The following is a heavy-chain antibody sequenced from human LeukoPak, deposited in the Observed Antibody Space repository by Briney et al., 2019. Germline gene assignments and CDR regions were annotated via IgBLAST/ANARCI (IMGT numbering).Heavy chain of an antibody. V-gene: IGHV1-2*02. Sequence: GASVKVSCKASGYTFTDYYIHWVRQAPGQGFEWMGWINPNNGNTNYAQKFQGRVAMPSDTSITTAYMDLSSLTSDDRALYYCARTNIALRRADFDYWGQGTLVTVSS. CDR3: ARTNIALRRADFDY. D-gene: IGHD2/OR15-2a*01. CDR2: INPNNGNT. J-gene: IGHJ4*02. CDR1: GYTFTDYY.